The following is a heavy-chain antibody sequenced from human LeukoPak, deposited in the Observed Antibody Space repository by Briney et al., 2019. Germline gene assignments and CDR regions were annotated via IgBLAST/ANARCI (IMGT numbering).Heavy chain of an antibody. J-gene: IGHJ6*02. CDR3: ARALRWGYYYYYGMDV. Sequence: ASVKVSCKASGYTFTSYGINWVRQATGQGLEWMGWMNPNSGNTGYAQKFQGRVTMTRNTSISTAYMELSSLRSEDTAVYYCARALRWGYYYYYGMDVWGQGTTVTVSS. CDR1: GYTFTSYG. D-gene: IGHD3-3*01. V-gene: IGHV1-8*01. CDR2: MNPNSGNT.